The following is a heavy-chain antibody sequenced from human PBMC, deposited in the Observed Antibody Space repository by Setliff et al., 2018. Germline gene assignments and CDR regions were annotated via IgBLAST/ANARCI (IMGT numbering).Heavy chain of an antibody. CDR2: INPKSGVT. CDR3: AREGGLQGATSYYYFYNYINV. D-gene: IGHD1-26*01. CDR1: GYTFTGYF. Sequence: WASVKVSCKTSGYTFTGYFIHWVRQAPRQGLEWLGWINPKSGVTSYAQSFQGRIAMTRDTSINTVYMELNSLTSGDAAVYFCAREGGLQGATSYYYFYNYINVWGKGTKVTV. J-gene: IGHJ6*03. V-gene: IGHV1-2*02.